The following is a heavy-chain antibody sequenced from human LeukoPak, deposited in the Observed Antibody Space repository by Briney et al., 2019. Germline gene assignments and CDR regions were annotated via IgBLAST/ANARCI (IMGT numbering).Heavy chain of an antibody. CDR3: ARETDYFAGSGVDY. CDR2: ISSYNGKT. J-gene: IGHJ4*02. Sequence: GASVKVSCKASGYTFTSYGISWVRQAPGQGLEWMGWISSYNGKTNYAQKLQGRVTMTTDTSTSTAYMELRSLRSDDTAVYYCARETDYFAGSGVDYWGQGTLVTVSS. D-gene: IGHD3-9*01. CDR1: GYTFTSYG. V-gene: IGHV1-18*01.